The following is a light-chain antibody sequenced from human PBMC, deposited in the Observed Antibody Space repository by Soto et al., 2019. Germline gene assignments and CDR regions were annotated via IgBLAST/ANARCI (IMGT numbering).Light chain of an antibody. CDR3: QSYDSSLGGWV. J-gene: IGLJ3*02. CDR1: SSNIGAGYD. Sequence: QSVLTQPPSVSGAPGQRVTISCTGSSSNIGAGYDVHWYQQLPGTAPKLLIYGNSNRPSGVPDRFSGSKSGTSASLAITGLQAEDGADYYCQSYDSSLGGWVFGGGTKLPVL. V-gene: IGLV1-40*01. CDR2: GNS.